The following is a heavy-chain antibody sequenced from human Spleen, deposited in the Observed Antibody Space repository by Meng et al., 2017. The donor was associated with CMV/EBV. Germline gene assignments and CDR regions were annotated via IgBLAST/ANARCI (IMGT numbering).Heavy chain of an antibody. CDR2: IRSKANSYAT. V-gene: IGHV3-73*01. CDR1: GFTFSGSA. CDR3: TRLRVVGAHFGDYFDY. Sequence: GGSLRLSCAASGFTFSGSAMHWVRQASGKGLEWVGRIRSKANSYATAYAASVKGRFTISRDDSKNTAYLQMNSLKTEDTAVYYCTRLRVVGAHFGDYFDYWGQGTLVTVSS. D-gene: IGHD1-26*01. J-gene: IGHJ4*02.